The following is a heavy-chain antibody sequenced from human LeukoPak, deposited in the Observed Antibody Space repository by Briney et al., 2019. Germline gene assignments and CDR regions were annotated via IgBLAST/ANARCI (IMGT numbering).Heavy chain of an antibody. CDR2: ISSSSTI. Sequence: GGSLRLSCAASGFTFSSYSMNWVLQAPGKGLEWVSYISSSSTIYYADSVKGRFTISRDNAKNSLYLQMNSLRAEDTAVYYCASGRSGYRYYYYYYMDVWGKGTTVTVSS. CDR3: ASGRSGYRYYYYYYMDV. CDR1: GFTFSSYS. J-gene: IGHJ6*03. D-gene: IGHD3-3*01. V-gene: IGHV3-48*04.